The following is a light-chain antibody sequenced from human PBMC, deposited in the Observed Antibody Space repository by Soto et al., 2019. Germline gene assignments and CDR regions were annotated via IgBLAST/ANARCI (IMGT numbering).Light chain of an antibody. CDR1: RSDVGSYNY. V-gene: IGLV2-14*01. Sequence: QSVLTQPASVSGSPGQSITISCTGTRSDVGSYNYVSWYQQHPGKAPKLMIYEVSNRPSGVSNRFSGSKSGNTASLTISGLQAEDEANYYCSSYTTSNTPLYVFGTGTKVTVL. CDR2: EVS. CDR3: SSYTTSNTPLYV. J-gene: IGLJ1*01.